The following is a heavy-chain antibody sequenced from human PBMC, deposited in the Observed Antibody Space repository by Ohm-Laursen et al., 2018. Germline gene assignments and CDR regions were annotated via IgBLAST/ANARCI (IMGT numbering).Heavy chain of an antibody. CDR1: GFTFSSYS. J-gene: IGHJ4*02. D-gene: IGHD1-1*01. CDR2: ISSSSSYI. Sequence: SLRLSCAAFGFTFSSYSVNWVRQAPGKGLEWVSSISSSSSYIYYADSVKGRFTISRDNAKNSLYLQMNSLRAEDTAVYYCARDPRNWNEDYWGQGTLVTVSS. CDR3: ARDPRNWNEDY. V-gene: IGHV3-21*01.